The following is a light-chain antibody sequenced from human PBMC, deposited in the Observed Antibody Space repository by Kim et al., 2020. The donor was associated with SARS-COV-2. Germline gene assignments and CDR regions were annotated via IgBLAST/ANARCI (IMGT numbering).Light chain of an antibody. CDR3: VAWDDSLNGSV. CDR1: RSNVGSNV. CDR2: SND. J-gene: IGLJ3*02. Sequence: GQRVTISWSGSRSNVGSNVVNWYQKLPGPAPKRIVYSNDYRPSGVPARFAGSKSGTSASLAISGLQSEDEADYYCVAWDDSLNGSVFGGGTKVTVL. V-gene: IGLV1-44*01.